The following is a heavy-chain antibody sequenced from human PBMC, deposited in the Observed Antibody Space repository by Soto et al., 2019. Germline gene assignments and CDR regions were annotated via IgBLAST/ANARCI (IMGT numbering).Heavy chain of an antibody. J-gene: IGHJ5*02. Sequence: ASVKVSCKASGYTFTSYGISWVRQAPGQGLEWMGWISAYNGNTNYAQKLQGRVTMTTDTSTSTAYMELRSLRSDDTAVYYCARVVITMIVVGPTDGENWFDPWGQGTLVTVSS. V-gene: IGHV1-18*01. CDR3: ARVVITMIVVGPTDGENWFDP. CDR1: GYTFTSYG. CDR2: ISAYNGNT. D-gene: IGHD3-22*01.